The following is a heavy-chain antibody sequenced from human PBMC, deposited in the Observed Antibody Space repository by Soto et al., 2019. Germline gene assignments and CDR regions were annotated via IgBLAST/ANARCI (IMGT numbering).Heavy chain of an antibody. D-gene: IGHD6-19*01. CDR2: IYYSGST. CDR1: GGSIRSYY. Sequence: SETLSLTCSVSGGSIRSYYWSWIRQPPGKGLEWIGYIYYSGSTNYNPSLKSRVTISIDTSKSQFSLKLSSVTAADTAIYYCARSKWLVPNYWGQGTLVTVS. V-gene: IGHV4-59*08. CDR3: ARSKWLVPNY. J-gene: IGHJ4*02.